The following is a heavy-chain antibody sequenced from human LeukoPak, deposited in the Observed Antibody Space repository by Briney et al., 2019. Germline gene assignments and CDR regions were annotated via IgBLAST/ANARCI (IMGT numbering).Heavy chain of an antibody. Sequence: SETLSLTCTVSGGSISSGDYYWSWIRQPPGKGLEWIGYIYYSGSTYYNPSLKSRVTISVDTSKNQFSLKLSSVTAADTAVYYCARGVTTMLRGQKYYFDYWGQGTLVTVSS. CDR1: GGSISSGDYY. D-gene: IGHD5-12*01. V-gene: IGHV4-30-4*08. CDR3: ARGVTTMLRGQKYYFDY. CDR2: IYYSGST. J-gene: IGHJ4*02.